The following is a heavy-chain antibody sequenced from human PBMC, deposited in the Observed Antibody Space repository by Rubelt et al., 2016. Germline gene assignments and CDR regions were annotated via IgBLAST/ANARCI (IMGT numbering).Heavy chain of an antibody. CDR3: ARDSGSRIFDY. CDR1: GGSISSGGYS. Sequence: QVQLQESGPGLVKPSQTLSLTCTVSGGSISSGGYSWSWIRQHPGKGLEWIGYSYYSGRPYYNPSLKRRVTISVDTSKNQFSRKLSSVTAADTAVYYCARDSGSRIFDYWGQGTLVTVSS. J-gene: IGHJ4*02. CDR2: SYYSGRP. V-gene: IGHV4-31*03. D-gene: IGHD2/OR15-2a*01.